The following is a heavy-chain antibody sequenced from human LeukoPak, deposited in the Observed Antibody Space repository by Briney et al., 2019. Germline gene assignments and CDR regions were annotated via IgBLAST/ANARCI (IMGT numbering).Heavy chain of an antibody. D-gene: IGHD5-18*01. V-gene: IGHV4-59*01. CDR3: ARSDPGYSYGYFDY. Sequence: PSETLSLTCTVSGGSISNYYWSWIRQPPGKGLEWIGYIYYRGSASYNPSLKSRVSMSPDTSKNQFSLKLSSVTAADAAVYFCARSDPGYSYGYFDYWGQGTLATVSS. J-gene: IGHJ4*02. CDR1: GGSISNYY. CDR2: IYYRGSA.